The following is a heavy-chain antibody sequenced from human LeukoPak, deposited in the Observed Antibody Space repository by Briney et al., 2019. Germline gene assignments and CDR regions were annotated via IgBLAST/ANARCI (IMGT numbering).Heavy chain of an antibody. D-gene: IGHD4-17*01. CDR1: GFTFSSYA. CDR2: TSDDGSAK. J-gene: IGHJ3*02. CDR3: AKDLRPVTTSDAFDI. V-gene: IGHV3-30-3*01. Sequence: GGSLRLSCAASGFTFSSYAMHWVRQAPGKGLQWLALTSDDGSAKYYADSVKGRFTISRDNSQNTLYLQMNSLRAEDTAVYYCAKDLRPVTTSDAFDIWGQGTMVTVSS.